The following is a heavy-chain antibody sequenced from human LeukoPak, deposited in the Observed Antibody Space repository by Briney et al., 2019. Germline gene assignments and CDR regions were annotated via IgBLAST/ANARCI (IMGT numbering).Heavy chain of an antibody. CDR2: IWYDGSNK. J-gene: IGHJ4*02. Sequence: GRSLRLSCAASGLTFSSYGMHWVRQAPGKGLEWVAVIWYDGSNKYYADSVKGRFTISRDNSKNTLYLQMNSLRAEDTAVYYCARDDYGDYTFDYWGQGTLVTVSS. CDR1: GLTFSSYG. D-gene: IGHD4-17*01. CDR3: ARDDYGDYTFDY. V-gene: IGHV3-33*01.